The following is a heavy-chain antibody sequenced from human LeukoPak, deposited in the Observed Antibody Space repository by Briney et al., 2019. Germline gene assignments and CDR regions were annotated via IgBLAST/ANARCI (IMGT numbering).Heavy chain of an antibody. CDR3: ARVLGYCSSTRCYQGNDAFDI. CDR1: GGTFSSYA. V-gene: IGHV1-69*05. CDR2: IIPIVGTA. J-gene: IGHJ3*02. D-gene: IGHD2-2*01. Sequence: ASVKVSCKASGGTFSSYAISWVRQAPGQGLEWMGGIIPIVGTANYAQKFQGRVTITTDECTSTAYMELSSLRSEDTAVYYCARVLGYCSSTRCYQGNDAFDIWGQGTMVTVSS.